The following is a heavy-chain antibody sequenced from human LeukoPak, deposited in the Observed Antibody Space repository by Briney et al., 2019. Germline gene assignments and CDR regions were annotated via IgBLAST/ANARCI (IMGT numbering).Heavy chain of an antibody. CDR3: ARVSGYCSGGSCYGLPSHGMDV. CDR2: ISSYNGNT. Sequence: ASVKVSCKTSGYTFTTYDINWVRQAPGQGLEWMGWISSYNGNTNYAQKLQGRVTMTTDTSTSTAYMELSSLRSEDTAVYYCARVSGYCSGGSCYGLPSHGMDVWGQGTTVTVSS. V-gene: IGHV1-18*01. D-gene: IGHD2-15*01. CDR1: GYTFTTYD. J-gene: IGHJ6*02.